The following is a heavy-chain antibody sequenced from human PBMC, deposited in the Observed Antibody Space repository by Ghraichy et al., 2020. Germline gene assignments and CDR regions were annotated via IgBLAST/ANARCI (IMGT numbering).Heavy chain of an antibody. D-gene: IGHD6-19*01. CDR2: ISGYNGNT. CDR3: ARSRGDWYDY. Sequence: ASVKVSCKASGYIFSSYGITWVRQAPGQGLEWMGWISGYNGNTNYAQSLQGRVIMTTDTSTSTAYMELRSLRSDDTAVYYCARSRGDWYDYWGQGTPVTVSS. V-gene: IGHV1-18*01. CDR1: GYIFSSYG. J-gene: IGHJ4*02.